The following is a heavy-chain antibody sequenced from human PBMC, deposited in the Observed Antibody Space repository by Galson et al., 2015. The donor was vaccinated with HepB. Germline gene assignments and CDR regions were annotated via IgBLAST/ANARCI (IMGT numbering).Heavy chain of an antibody. Sequence: RSLTCTVSGGSISSGGYYGSWIRQHPGRGLAWIGYLYDSGSTYYNPYLKSRVTISVDTSKNQFSLKLSSVTAADTAVYFCARVGATVRGRAFHIWPQGPTDTASA. CDR3: ARVGATVRGRAFHI. CDR1: GGSISSGGYY. V-gene: IGHV4-31*03. D-gene: IGHD1-26*01. CDR2: LYDSGST. J-gene: IGHJ3*02.